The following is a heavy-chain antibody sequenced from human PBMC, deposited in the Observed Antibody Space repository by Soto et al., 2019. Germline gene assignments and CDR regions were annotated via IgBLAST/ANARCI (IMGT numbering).Heavy chain of an antibody. CDR1: GFSLKTNGVA. CDR2: IYWDGDE. J-gene: IGHJ6*02. CDR3: AHISVLQLVDV. V-gene: IGHV2-5*02. D-gene: IGHD3-3*01. Sequence: QVTLQESGPALVKPTETLTLTCTFSGFSLKTNGVAVGWIRQPPGKAPEWLAHIYWDGDERYRPSLRRRLTIYKDTSKNQVVFTMTKMDPLDTATYYCAHISVLQLVDVWGPGTTVSVS.